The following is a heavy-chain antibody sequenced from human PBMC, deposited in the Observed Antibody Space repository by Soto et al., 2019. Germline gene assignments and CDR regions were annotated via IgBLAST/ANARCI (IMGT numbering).Heavy chain of an antibody. V-gene: IGHV1-8*01. D-gene: IGHD3-10*01. CDR3: ARGRALIWFGGGRNWFDP. J-gene: IGHJ5*02. CDR2: MNPNSGNT. Sequence: QVQLVQSGAEVKKPGASVKVSCKASGYTFTSYDINWVRQATGQGLEWMGWMNPNSGNTGYAQKFQGRVNITRNTSISTAYMGLSSQRSEYTAVYYCARGRALIWFGGGRNWFDPWGQGTLVNVSS. CDR1: GYTFTSYD.